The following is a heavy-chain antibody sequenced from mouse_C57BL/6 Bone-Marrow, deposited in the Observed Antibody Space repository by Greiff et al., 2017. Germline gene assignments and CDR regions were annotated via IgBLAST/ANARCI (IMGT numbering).Heavy chain of an antibody. CDR3: ARRTTTMVTPYYAMDY. CDR2: IWSGGST. D-gene: IGHD2-2*01. Sequence: VMLVESGPGLVQPSQSLSITCTVSGFSLTSYGVHWVRQSPGKGLEWLGVIWSGGSTDYNAAFISRLSISKDNSKSHVFFKMNSLQADDTAIYYCARRTTTMVTPYYAMDYWGQGTSVTVSS. V-gene: IGHV2-2*01. J-gene: IGHJ4*01. CDR1: GFSLTSYG.